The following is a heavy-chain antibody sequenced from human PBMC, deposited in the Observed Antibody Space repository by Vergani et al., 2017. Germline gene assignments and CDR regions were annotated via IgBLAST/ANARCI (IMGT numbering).Heavy chain of an antibody. CDR3: ARGASYFDSGGYADT. D-gene: IGHD3-22*01. Sequence: EVQLVQSGAEVKKPGATVKISCKVSGYTFTDYYMHWVQQAPGKGLEWMGLVDPEDGETIYAEKFQGRVTITADTSTDTAYMELSSLTSEDTAVYFCARGASYFDSGGYADTWGQGTLVTVS. CDR2: VDPEDGET. J-gene: IGHJ5*02. CDR1: GYTFTDYY. V-gene: IGHV1-69-2*01.